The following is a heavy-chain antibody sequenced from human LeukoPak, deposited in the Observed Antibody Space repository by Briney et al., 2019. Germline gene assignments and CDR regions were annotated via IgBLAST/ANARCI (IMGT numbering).Heavy chain of an antibody. CDR2: TYYRSKWYS. CDR1: GDSVSSNSAA. Sequence: SQTLSLTCVISGDSVSSNSAAWNWIRQSPSRGLEWLGRTYYRSKWYSYSAVSVKSRIIINPDTSKNQFSLKLSSVTAADTAVYYCARDGYDSSGYYPNWFDPWGQGTLVTVSS. J-gene: IGHJ5*02. D-gene: IGHD3-22*01. CDR3: ARDGYDSSGYYPNWFDP. V-gene: IGHV6-1*01.